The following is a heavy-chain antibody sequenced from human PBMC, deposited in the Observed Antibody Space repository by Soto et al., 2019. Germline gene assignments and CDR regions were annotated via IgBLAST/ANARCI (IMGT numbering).Heavy chain of an antibody. J-gene: IGHJ4*02. Sequence: QVQLVQSGAEVKKTGSSVKVSCKASGGTFSSYAISWVRQAPGQWLEWMGGIIPIFGTANYAQKFQGRVTITADESTSTAYIELSSLRSEDTAVYYCARGGDCSSTSCYLPPPFDYWGQGTLVTVSS. CDR3: ARGGDCSSTSCYLPPPFDY. D-gene: IGHD2-2*01. V-gene: IGHV1-69*01. CDR2: IIPIFGTA. CDR1: GGTFSSYA.